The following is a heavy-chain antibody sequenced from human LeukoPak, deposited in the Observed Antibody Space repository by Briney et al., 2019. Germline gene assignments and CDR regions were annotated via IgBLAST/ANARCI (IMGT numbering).Heavy chain of an antibody. V-gene: IGHV1-46*01. CDR1: GYTFTSYY. CDR3: ARCDYGSGSYLCGVDY. Sequence: ASVKVSCKASGYTFTSYYMHWVRQAPGQGLEWMGIINPSGGSTSYAQKFQGRVTMTRDTSTSIVYMELSSLRSEDTAVYYCARCDYGSGSYLCGVDYWGQGTLVTVSS. CDR2: INPSGGST. D-gene: IGHD3-10*01. J-gene: IGHJ4*02.